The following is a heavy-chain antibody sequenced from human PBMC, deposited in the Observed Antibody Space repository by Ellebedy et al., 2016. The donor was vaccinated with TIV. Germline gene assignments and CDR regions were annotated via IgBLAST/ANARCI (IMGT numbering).Heavy chain of an antibody. CDR2: ISYDGSNK. J-gene: IGHJ4*02. D-gene: IGHD6-6*01. V-gene: IGHV3-30*18. CDR3: AKDGAYSSSSGGVDY. CDR1: GFTFSSYG. Sequence: GESLKISXAASGFTFSSYGMHWVRQAPGKGLEWVAVISYDGSNKYYADSVKGRFTISRDNSKNTLYLQMNSLRAEDTAVYYCAKDGAYSSSSGGVDYWGQGTLVTVSS.